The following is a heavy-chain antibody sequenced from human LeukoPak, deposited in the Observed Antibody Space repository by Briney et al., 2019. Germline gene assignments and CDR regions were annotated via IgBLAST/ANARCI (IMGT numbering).Heavy chain of an antibody. CDR1: GGSFSGYY. CDR3: ARGIGGYSYGPADWFDP. V-gene: IGHV4-34*01. J-gene: IGHJ5*02. Sequence: SETLSLTCAVYGGSFSGYYWIWIRQPPGKGLEWIGEINHSGSTNYNPSLKSRVTISVDTSKNQFSLKLSSVTAADTAVYYCARGIGGYSYGPADWFDPWGQGTLVTVSS. D-gene: IGHD5-18*01. CDR2: INHSGST.